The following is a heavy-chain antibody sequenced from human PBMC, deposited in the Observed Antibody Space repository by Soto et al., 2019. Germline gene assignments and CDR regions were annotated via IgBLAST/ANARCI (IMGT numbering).Heavy chain of an antibody. CDR3: AKDRRRSYGDHPCWYFDL. CDR2: ISGSGGST. J-gene: IGHJ2*01. CDR1: GFTFSSYA. D-gene: IGHD4-17*01. Sequence: GGSLRLSCAASGFTFSSYAMSWVRQAPGKGLEWVSAISGSGGSTYYADSVKGRFTTSRDSSKNTLYLQMNSLRAEDTAVYYCAKDRRRSYGDHPCWYFDLWGRGTLVTVSS. V-gene: IGHV3-23*01.